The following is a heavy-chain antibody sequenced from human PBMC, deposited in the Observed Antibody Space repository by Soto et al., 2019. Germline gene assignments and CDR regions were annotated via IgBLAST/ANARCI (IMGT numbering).Heavy chain of an antibody. CDR2: ISSSGSTI. CDR1: GFTFSDYY. CDR3: ARSWYYYYYYMDV. J-gene: IGHJ6*03. Sequence: GGSLRLSCAASGFTFSDYYMSWIRQAPGKGLEWVSYISSSGSTIYYADSVKGRFTISRDNAKNSLYLQMNSLRAEDTAVYYCARSWYYYYYYMDVWGKGTTVTVSS. V-gene: IGHV3-11*01. D-gene: IGHD6-13*01.